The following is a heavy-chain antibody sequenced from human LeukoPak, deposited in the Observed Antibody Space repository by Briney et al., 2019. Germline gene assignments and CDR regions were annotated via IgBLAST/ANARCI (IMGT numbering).Heavy chain of an antibody. D-gene: IGHD4-17*01. V-gene: IGHV4-61*01. CDR2: IYYSGST. CDR1: GGSISSGSYY. Sequence: PSETLSLTCTVSGGSISSGSYYWSWIRQPPGKGLEWIVYIYYSGSTNYNPSLKSRVTISVDTSKNQFSLKLSSVTAADTAVYYCARATTLTTVTTPHAFDIGGQGTMVTVSS. CDR3: ARATTLTTVTTPHAFDI. J-gene: IGHJ3*02.